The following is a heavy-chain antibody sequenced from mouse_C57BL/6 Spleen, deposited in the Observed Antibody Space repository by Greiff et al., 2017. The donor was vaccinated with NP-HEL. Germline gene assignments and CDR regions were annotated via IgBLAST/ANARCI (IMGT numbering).Heavy chain of an antibody. D-gene: IGHD1-1*01. CDR3: ARERGYGSSYAMDY. Sequence: EVQLQQSGPVLVKPGASVKMSCKASGYTFTDYYMNWVKQSHGKSLEWIGVINPYNGGTSYNQKFKGKATLTVDKSSSTAYMELNSLTSEDSAVYYCARERGYGSSYAMDYWGQGTSVTVSS. V-gene: IGHV1-19*01. J-gene: IGHJ4*01. CDR2: INPYNGGT. CDR1: GYTFTDYY.